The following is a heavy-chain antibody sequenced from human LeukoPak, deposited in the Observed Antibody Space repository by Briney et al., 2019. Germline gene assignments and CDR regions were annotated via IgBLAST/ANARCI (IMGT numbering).Heavy chain of an antibody. V-gene: IGHV4-39*01. CDR1: GGSISSSSYY. CDR3: ARHGHCSSTCCSRAPFYGMDV. CDR2: IYYSGST. Sequence: SQTLSLTCTVSGGSISSSSYYWGWIRQPPGKGLEWIGSIYYSGSTYYNPSLKSRVTISVDTSKNQFSLKLSSVTAADTAVYYCARHGHCSSTCCSRAPFYGMDVWGQGTTVTVSS. D-gene: IGHD2-2*01. J-gene: IGHJ6*02.